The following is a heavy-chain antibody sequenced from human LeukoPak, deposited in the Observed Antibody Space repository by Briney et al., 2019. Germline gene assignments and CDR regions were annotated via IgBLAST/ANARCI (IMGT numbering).Heavy chain of an antibody. V-gene: IGHV4-59*11. CDR2: IYYSGST. CDR3: AREEGVFLAGKYYYYYMDV. D-gene: IGHD3-10*01. Sequence: SETLSLTCTVSGGSISSHYWSWIRQPPGKGLEWIGYIYYSGSTNYNPSLKSRVTISVDTSKNQFSLKLSSVTAADTAVYYCAREEGVFLAGKYYYYYMDVWGKGTTVTVSS. CDR1: GGSISSHY. J-gene: IGHJ6*03.